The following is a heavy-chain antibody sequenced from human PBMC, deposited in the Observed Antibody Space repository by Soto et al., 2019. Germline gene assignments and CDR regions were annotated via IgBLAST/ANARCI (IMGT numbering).Heavy chain of an antibody. CDR1: GFTVSSYA. CDR2: ISWNSGSI. J-gene: IGHJ6*02. D-gene: IGHD6-13*01. V-gene: IGHV3-9*01. CDR3: AKDLARSSSWYYYYGMDV. Sequence: GGSLRLSCAASGFTVSSYAMHWVRQAPGKGLEWVSGISWNSGSIGYADSVKGRFTISRDNAKNSLYLQMNSLRAEDTALYYCAKDLARSSSWYYYYGMDVWGQGTTVTVSS.